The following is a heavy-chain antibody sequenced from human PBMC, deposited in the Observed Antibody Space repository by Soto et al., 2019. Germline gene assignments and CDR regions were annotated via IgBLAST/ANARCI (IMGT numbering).Heavy chain of an antibody. V-gene: IGHV1-69*13. Sequence: ASVKVSCKASGGTFSSYAISWVRQAPGQGLEWMGGIIPIFGTANYAQKFQGRVTITADESTSTAYMELSSLRSEDTAVYYCARCPVNPNRPRDMGIDYWGQGTLVTVSS. CDR3: ARCPVNPNRPRDMGIDY. CDR1: GGTFSSYA. J-gene: IGHJ4*02. CDR2: IIPIFGTA.